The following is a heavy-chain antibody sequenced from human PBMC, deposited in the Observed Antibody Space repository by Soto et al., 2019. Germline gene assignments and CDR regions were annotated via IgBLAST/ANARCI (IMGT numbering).Heavy chain of an antibody. J-gene: IGHJ5*02. CDR3: ARGRTAIATRGFDD. V-gene: IGHV4-34*01. CDR1: GGSFSDSY. D-gene: IGHD2-21*01. CDR2: ITNSGST. Sequence: SETLSLTCAVFGGSFSDSYWSWIRQSPEKGLEWIGEITNSGSTYYNPSLKSRVTISGDTSKNQFSLEVRSVTAADTAVYFCARGRTAIATRGFDDWGKGTL.